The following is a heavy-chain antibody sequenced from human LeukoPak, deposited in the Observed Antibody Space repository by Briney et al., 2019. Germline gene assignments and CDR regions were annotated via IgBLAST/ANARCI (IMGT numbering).Heavy chain of an antibody. CDR2: IYGDGRI. Sequence: GGSLRLSCAASGFTVSSNYTSWVRQAPGKGLEWVSVIYGDGRIHYADSVKGRFTISRDDSKNTLYLQMNSLRAEDTAVYYCARESGYSYGLAGFFDYWGQGTLVTVSS. CDR3: ARESGYSYGLAGFFDY. D-gene: IGHD5-18*01. J-gene: IGHJ4*02. CDR1: GFTVSSNY. V-gene: IGHV3-53*01.